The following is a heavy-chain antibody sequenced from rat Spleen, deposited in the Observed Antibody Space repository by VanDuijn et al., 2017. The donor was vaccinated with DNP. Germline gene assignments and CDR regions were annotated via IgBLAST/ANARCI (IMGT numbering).Heavy chain of an antibody. D-gene: IGHD1-7*01. Sequence: EVQLVESGGGLVQPGRSLKVSCAASGFTFSNYGMAWVRQAPTKGLEWVASITNRGGSTYYRDSVKGRFTVSSDNTKSTLYLQKYSLRSEDTATYYCARLILRVWGAMDAWGQGTSVTVSS. V-gene: IGHV5S13*01. CDR3: ARLILRVWGAMDA. CDR2: ITNRGGST. CDR1: GFTFSNYG. J-gene: IGHJ4*01.